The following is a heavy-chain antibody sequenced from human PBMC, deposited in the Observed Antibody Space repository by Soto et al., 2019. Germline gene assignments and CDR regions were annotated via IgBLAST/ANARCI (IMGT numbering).Heavy chain of an antibody. Sequence: PSWSMWLSGAVGGGTISSYFWSLIRQPPGKGLEWIGYIYYSGSTNYNPSLKSRVTVSGDTSKNQFALKLSSVTAADTAVYYCARFYSSPWFDPWGQGTLVTVSS. CDR3: ARFYSSPWFDP. D-gene: IGHD6-13*01. V-gene: IGHV4-59*01. CDR1: GGTISSYF. J-gene: IGHJ5*02. CDR2: IYYSGST.